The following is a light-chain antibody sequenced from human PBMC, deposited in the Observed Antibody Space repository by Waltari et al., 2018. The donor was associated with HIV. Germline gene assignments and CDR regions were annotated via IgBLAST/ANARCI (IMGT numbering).Light chain of an antibody. CDR3: MQVRYWPHT. CDR2: KVS. Sequence: EVLITQSPLSLAVAVGQPASLSCTANQSLLYSDDHHYLFWFQLRPGQSPRRLIYKVSYRDCGVPRRFSGSGAGTEFTLSITRVEAEDAGLYFCMQVRYWPHTFGQGTNLQV. CDR1: QSLLYSDDHHY. J-gene: IGKJ2*01. V-gene: IGKV2-30*01.